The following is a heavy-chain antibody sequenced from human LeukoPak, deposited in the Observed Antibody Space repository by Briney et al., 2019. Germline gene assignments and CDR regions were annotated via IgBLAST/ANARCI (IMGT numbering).Heavy chain of an antibody. V-gene: IGHV3-64D*06. CDR1: GFIISNYA. J-gene: IGHJ4*02. Sequence: PGGSLRLSCSASGFIISNYAMHWVRQAPGKGLEYVSGISANGGSTYYADSVKGRFTIFRDNSKNTLYLQMSSLRTEDTAIYHCVKDLYKGDSSSWYYFDYWGQGTLVTVSS. CDR3: VKDLYKGDSSSWYYFDY. CDR2: ISANGGST. D-gene: IGHD6-13*01.